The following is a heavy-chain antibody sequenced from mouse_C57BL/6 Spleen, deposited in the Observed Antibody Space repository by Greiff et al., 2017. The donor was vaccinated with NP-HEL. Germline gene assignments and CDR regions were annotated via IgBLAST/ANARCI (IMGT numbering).Heavy chain of an antibody. V-gene: IGHV5-17*01. J-gene: IGHJ4*01. D-gene: IGHD1-1*01. CDR2: ISSGSSTI. Sequence: DVMLVESGGGLVKPGGSLKLSCAASGFTFSDYGMHWVRQAPEKGLEWVAYISSGSSTIYYADTVKGRFTISRDNAKNTLFLQMTSLRSEDTAMYYGGRPGTTVVAKDYAMDYWGQGTSVTVSS. CDR1: GFTFSDYG. CDR3: GRPGTTVVAKDYAMDY.